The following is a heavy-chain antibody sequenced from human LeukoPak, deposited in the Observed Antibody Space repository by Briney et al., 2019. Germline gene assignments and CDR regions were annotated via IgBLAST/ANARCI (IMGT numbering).Heavy chain of an antibody. Sequence: ASVKVSCKASGYTFTSYDINWVRQATGQGLEWMGWMNPNSGNTGYAQKFQGRVTMTRNTSISTAYMELSSLRSEDTAVYYCARDQVYRSTWGHDDFDIWGQGTMVTVSS. V-gene: IGHV1-8*01. CDR1: GYTFTSYD. D-gene: IGHD3-16*01. J-gene: IGHJ3*02. CDR3: ARDQVYRSTWGHDDFDI. CDR2: MNPNSGNT.